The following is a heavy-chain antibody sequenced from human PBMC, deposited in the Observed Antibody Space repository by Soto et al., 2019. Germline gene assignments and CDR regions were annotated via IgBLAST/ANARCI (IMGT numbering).Heavy chain of an antibody. CDR2: TYYKSKWYN. CDR3: AREISSSYDY. V-gene: IGHV6-1*01. Sequence: SQTLSLTCAISGDSVSSNSAACNWTRQAPSRGLEWLERTYYKSKWYNDYAVSVKSRITINPDTSKNQFSLQLNSVTPEDTAVYYCAREISSSYDYWGQGTLVTVSS. CDR1: GDSVSSNSAA. J-gene: IGHJ4*01. D-gene: IGHD6-13*01.